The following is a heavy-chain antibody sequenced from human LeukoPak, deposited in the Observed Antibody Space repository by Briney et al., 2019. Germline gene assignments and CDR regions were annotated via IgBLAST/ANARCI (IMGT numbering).Heavy chain of an antibody. J-gene: IGHJ4*02. D-gene: IGHD6-13*01. CDR1: GGSISRYY. CDR3: ARHSKQLARIFDY. CDR2: IYYSGST. V-gene: IGHV4-59*08. Sequence: SETLSLACTVSGGSISRYYWSWIRQPPGKGLEWIGYIYYSGSTNYNPSLKSRVTISVDTSKNQFSLKLSSVTAADTAVYYCARHSKQLARIFDYWGQGTLVSVSS.